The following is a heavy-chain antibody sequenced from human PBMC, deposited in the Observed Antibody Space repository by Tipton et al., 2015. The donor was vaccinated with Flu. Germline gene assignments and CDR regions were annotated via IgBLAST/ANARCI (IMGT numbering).Heavy chain of an antibody. Sequence: TLSLTCTVSGGSISSYYWSWIRQPPGKGLEWIGYIYYSGSTNYNPSLKSRVTISVDTSKNQFSLKLSSVTAADTAVYYCARVNIAVAGNYYYGMDVWGQGTTVTVPS. CDR3: ARVNIAVAGNYYYGMDV. D-gene: IGHD6-19*01. V-gene: IGHV4-59*08. CDR2: IYYSGST. J-gene: IGHJ6*02. CDR1: GGSISSYY.